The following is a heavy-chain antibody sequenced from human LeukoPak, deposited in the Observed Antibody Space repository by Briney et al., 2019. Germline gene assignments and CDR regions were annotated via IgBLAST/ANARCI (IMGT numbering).Heavy chain of an antibody. CDR2: MNPNSGNT. V-gene: IGHV1-8*01. J-gene: IGHJ5*02. CDR3: ARGRSSGPQFDP. CDR1: GYTFTSYD. D-gene: IGHD6-19*01. Sequence: GASVKVSCKASGYTFTSYDSNWVRQATGQGLEWMGWMNPNSGNTGYAQKFQGRVTMTRNTSISTAYMELSSLRSEDTAVYYCARGRSSGPQFDPWGQGTLVTVSS.